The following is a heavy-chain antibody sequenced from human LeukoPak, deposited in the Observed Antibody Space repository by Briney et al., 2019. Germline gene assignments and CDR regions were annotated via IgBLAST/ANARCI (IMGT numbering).Heavy chain of an antibody. Sequence: SETLSLTCTVSGGSISSYYWSWIRQPPGKGLEWIGYIYYSGSTNYNPSLKSRVTISVDTSKNQFSLKLSSVTAADTAVYYCARVGSGWYGVTFDYWGQGTLVTVSS. D-gene: IGHD6-19*01. J-gene: IGHJ4*02. CDR3: ARVGSGWYGVTFDY. CDR1: GGSISSYY. V-gene: IGHV4-59*01. CDR2: IYYSGST.